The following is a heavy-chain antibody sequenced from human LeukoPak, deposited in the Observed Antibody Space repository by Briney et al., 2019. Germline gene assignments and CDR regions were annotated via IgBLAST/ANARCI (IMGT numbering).Heavy chain of an antibody. V-gene: IGHV3-30-3*01. CDR1: GFTFSSYA. J-gene: IGHJ4*02. D-gene: IGHD2-21*01. Sequence: GGSLRLSCAASGFTFSSYAMHWVRQAPGKGLEWVAVISYDGSNKYYADSVKGRFTISRDNSKNTLFLQTNNLRPEDTAVYYCNVDWDYWGQGTLVTVSS. CDR3: NVDWDY. CDR2: ISYDGSNK.